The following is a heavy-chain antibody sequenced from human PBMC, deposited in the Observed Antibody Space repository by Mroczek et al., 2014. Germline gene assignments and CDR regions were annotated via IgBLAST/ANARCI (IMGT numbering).Heavy chain of an antibody. CDR2: ISYDGSNK. CDR1: GFTFSSYG. J-gene: IGHJ6*02. Sequence: ESGGGVVQPGRSLRLSCAASGFTFSSYGMHWVRQAPGKGLEWVAVISYDGSNKYYADSVKGRFTISRDNSKNTLYLQMNSLRAEDTAVYYCAKDSSSGWYDYYGMDVWGQGTTVTVSS. V-gene: IGHV3-30*18. CDR3: AKDSSSGWYDYYGMDV. D-gene: IGHD6-19*01.